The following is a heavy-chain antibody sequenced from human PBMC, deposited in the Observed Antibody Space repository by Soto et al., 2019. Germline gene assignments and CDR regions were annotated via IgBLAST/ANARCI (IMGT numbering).Heavy chain of an antibody. Sequence: SETLSLTCAVYGGSFSGYYWSWIRQPPGKGLEWIGEINHSGSTNYNPSLKSRVTISVDTSKNQFSLKLSSVTAADTAVYYCVRGQYDFWSGRGNWFDPWGQGTLVTVS. D-gene: IGHD3-3*01. J-gene: IGHJ5*02. V-gene: IGHV4-34*01. CDR1: GGSFSGYY. CDR2: INHSGST. CDR3: VRGQYDFWSGRGNWFDP.